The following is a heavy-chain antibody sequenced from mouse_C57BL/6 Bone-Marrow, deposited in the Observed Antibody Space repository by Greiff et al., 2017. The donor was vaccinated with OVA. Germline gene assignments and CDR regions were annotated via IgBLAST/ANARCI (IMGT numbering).Heavy chain of an antibody. CDR3: ARSGYDYAWFAY. D-gene: IGHD2-4*01. J-gene: IGHJ3*01. CDR2: IYPGSGST. V-gene: IGHV1-55*01. CDR1: GYTFTSYW. Sequence: QVQLQQPGAELVKPGASVKMSCKASGYTFTSYWITWVKQRPGQGLEWIGDIYPGSGSTNYNAKFKSKATLTVDTSSSTAYMQLSSLTSEDSAVYYCARSGYDYAWFAYWGQGTLVTVSA.